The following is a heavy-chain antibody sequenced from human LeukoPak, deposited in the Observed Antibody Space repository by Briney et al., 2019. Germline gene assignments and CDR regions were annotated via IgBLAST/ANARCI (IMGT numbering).Heavy chain of an antibody. CDR1: EFTFSSYA. CDR3: ARDFGRNGDFHAFDI. V-gene: IGHV3-30-3*01. D-gene: IGHD4-17*01. CDR2: ISYDGSNR. J-gene: IGHJ3*02. Sequence: PGGSLRLSCAASEFTFSSYAMHWVRQAPGKGLEWVAVISYDGSNRFYADSVKGRFTISRDNAKNSLYLQMNSLRAEDTAVYYCARDFGRNGDFHAFDIWGQGTMVTVSS.